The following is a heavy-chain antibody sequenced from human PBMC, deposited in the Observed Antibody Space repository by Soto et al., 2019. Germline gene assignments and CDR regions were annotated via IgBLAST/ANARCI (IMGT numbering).Heavy chain of an antibody. J-gene: IGHJ5*02. Sequence: QVQLLESGPGLVQTSQTLSLTCSVSGGSTDSGGFYWSWVRQHPGKGLEGIGYIYYTGSAYYSPSHKSRVSISVDTSKNQYSRDLDSVTVADTAVYYCARADYGDRGLALLSWRQGVMVTVSS. D-gene: IGHD3-10*01. CDR3: ARADYGDRGLALLS. V-gene: IGHV4-31*03. CDR2: IYYTGSA. CDR1: GGSTDSGGFY.